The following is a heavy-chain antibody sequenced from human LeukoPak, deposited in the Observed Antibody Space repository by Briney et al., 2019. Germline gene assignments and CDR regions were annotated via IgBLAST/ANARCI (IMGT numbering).Heavy chain of an antibody. J-gene: IGHJ6*03. CDR3: AIVQYTLLPGYLNYMEV. V-gene: IGHV1-46*01. CDR1: GYTFTSYY. Sequence: ASVKVSCKASGYTFTSYYMHWVRQAPGQGLEWMGIINPSGGSTSYAQKFQGRVTMSQDTSTDTVYMELSSLRSKDTAIYYCAIVQYTLLPGYLNYMEVWGKGTTVTISS. CDR2: INPSGGST. D-gene: IGHD3-9*01.